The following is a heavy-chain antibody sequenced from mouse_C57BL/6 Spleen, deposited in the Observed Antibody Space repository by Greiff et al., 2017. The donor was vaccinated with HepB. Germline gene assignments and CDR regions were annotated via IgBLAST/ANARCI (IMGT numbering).Heavy chain of an antibody. D-gene: IGHD3-2*02. V-gene: IGHV1-55*01. CDR2: IYPGSGST. CDR1: GYTFTSYW. J-gene: IGHJ4*01. CDR3: ARRAQASDYYAMDY. Sequence: QVQLKQSGAELVKPGASVKMSCKASGYTFTSYWITWVKQRPGQGLEWIGDIYPGSGSTNYNEKFKSKATLTVDTSSSTAYMQLSSLTSEDSAVYYCARRAQASDYYAMDYWGQGTSVTVSS.